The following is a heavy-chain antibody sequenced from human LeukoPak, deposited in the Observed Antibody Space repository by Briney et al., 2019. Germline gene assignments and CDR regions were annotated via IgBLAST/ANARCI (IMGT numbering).Heavy chain of an antibody. J-gene: IGHJ4*02. CDR3: ARDCREGYNDN. D-gene: IGHD5-24*01. CDR1: GFAFFSCD. CDR2: ITSSGSTM. V-gene: IGHV3-48*03. Sequence: GGSLRLSCAASGFAFFSCDMHWVRQAPGKGLERVSYITSSGSTMYYADSVKGRFTISRDNAKNSLYLQMNSLRVEDTAVYYCARDCREGYNDNWGQGILVTVSS.